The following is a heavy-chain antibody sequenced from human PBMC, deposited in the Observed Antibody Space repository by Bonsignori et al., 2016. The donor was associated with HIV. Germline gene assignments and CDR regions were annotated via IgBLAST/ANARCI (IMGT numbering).Heavy chain of an antibody. CDR2: IKSKSDGETT. J-gene: IGHJ4*02. Sequence: EVQLVETGGGLVKPGDSLRISCEASGFIFTDAWMSWVRQPPGKGLEWVGRIKSKSDGETTDYAAHVKGRFTISRDDSRNTLYLQMKSVKSEDTAVYYCTTDQPLDNWGQGTLVTVSS. CDR3: TTDQPLDN. D-gene: IGHD2-2*01. V-gene: IGHV3-15*01. CDR1: GFIFTDAW.